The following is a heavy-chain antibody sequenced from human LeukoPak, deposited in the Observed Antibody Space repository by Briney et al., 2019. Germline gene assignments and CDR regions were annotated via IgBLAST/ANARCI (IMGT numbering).Heavy chain of an antibody. D-gene: IGHD5-12*01. V-gene: IGHV3-7*01. CDR2: IKQDGSEK. Sequence: PGGSLRLSCAASGFTFSSYWMSWVRQAPGKGLEWVANIKQDGSEKYYVDSVKGRFTISRDNAKNSLYLQMNSLRAEDTAVYYCARDPYSGYDYDGYWGQGTLVTVSS. CDR3: ARDPYSGYDYDGY. J-gene: IGHJ4*02. CDR1: GFTFSSYW.